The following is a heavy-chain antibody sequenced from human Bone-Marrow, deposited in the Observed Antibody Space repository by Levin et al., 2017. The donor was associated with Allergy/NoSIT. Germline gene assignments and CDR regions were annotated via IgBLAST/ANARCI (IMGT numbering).Heavy chain of an antibody. CDR3: SRGSDISGYYFDF. J-gene: IGHJ4*02. V-gene: IGHV5-51*01. D-gene: IGHD3-22*01. CDR1: SDSLAKYW. Sequence: GESLKISCKTSSDSLAKYWIGWVRQMPGKGLEWMGIIYPGDSDTRYNPSFQALITISADKSISTAYLQWSSLKTSDTATYYCSRGSDISGYYFDFWGQGTLVTVSS. CDR2: IYPGDSDT.